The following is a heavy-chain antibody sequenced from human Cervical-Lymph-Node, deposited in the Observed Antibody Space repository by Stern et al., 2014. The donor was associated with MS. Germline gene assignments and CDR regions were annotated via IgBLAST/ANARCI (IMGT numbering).Heavy chain of an antibody. Sequence: QVQLVESGGGVVQPGRSLRLSCEASGFTFSSYGMNWVRQAPGKGLEWAAVLWYEGSNKDYADSVKGRFTISRDNSKNTVYLQMNSLRVEDTAVYFCVRVVTMVRGVMDYFDFWGQGALVTVSS. CDR1: GFTFSSYG. CDR3: VRVVTMVRGVMDYFDF. V-gene: IGHV3-33*01. D-gene: IGHD3-10*01. CDR2: LWYEGSNK. J-gene: IGHJ4*02.